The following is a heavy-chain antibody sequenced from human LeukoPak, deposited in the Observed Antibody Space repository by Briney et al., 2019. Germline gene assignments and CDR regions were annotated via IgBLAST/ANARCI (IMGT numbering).Heavy chain of an antibody. Sequence: SETLSLTCTVSGGSISDAAYYWSWIRQHPGEGLKWIGYIYYSGSTSYNPSLKSRVTISVDTSKNQFSLKLTSVTAADTAVYYCARETAPRYFDYWGQGTLVTVSS. D-gene: IGHD5-18*01. V-gene: IGHV4-31*03. CDR2: IYYSGST. CDR3: ARETAPRYFDY. J-gene: IGHJ4*02. CDR1: GGSISDAAYY.